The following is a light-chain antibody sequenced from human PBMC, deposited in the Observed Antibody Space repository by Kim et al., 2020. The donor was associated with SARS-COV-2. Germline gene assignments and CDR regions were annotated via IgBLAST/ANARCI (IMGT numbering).Light chain of an antibody. J-gene: IGKJ1*01. V-gene: IGKV1-5*01. CDR2: DAY. CDR1: QSISSW. CDR3: QQYNSYWT. Sequence: SASVGDRVTITCRASQSISSWLAWYQQKPGKAPKLLIYDAYSLESGVPSRFSGSGSGTEFTLTSSSLQPDDFATYYCQQYNSYWTFGQGTKVDIK.